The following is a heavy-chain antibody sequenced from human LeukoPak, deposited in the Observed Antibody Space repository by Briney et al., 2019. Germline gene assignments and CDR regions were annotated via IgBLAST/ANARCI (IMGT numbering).Heavy chain of an antibody. CDR1: GFTFSTYA. CDR3: AKDSDKVLRYFDWTIDY. V-gene: IGHV3-23*01. Sequence: PGGSLRLSCAASGFTFSTYAMSWVRQIPGKGLEWVSAISGSGGSTYYADSVKGRFTISRDNSKNTLYLQMNSLRAEDTAVYYCAKDSDKVLRYFDWTIDYWGQGTLVTVSS. CDR2: ISGSGGST. J-gene: IGHJ4*02. D-gene: IGHD3-9*01.